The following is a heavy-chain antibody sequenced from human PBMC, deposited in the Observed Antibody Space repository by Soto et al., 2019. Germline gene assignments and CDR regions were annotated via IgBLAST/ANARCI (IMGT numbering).Heavy chain of an antibody. Sequence: ETLSLTCAVYGGSFSGFYWSWIRQPPGKGLEWIGESDHSGRTKYNAPLKSRVTISVDTSKKQFSLKLSSVTAADTAVYYCARGMGEESTFYKYYGMDVWGQGTTVTVSS. J-gene: IGHJ6*02. CDR1: GGSFSGFY. CDR2: SDHSGRT. V-gene: IGHV4-34*01. CDR3: ARGMGEESTFYKYYGMDV. D-gene: IGHD3-16*01.